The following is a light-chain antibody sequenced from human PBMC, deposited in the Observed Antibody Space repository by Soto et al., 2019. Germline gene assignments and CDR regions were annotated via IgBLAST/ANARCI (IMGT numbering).Light chain of an antibody. CDR3: QQYGSSPPT. Sequence: EIVLTQSPGTLSVSPGERATLSCRASQSVSSSYLAWYQQKPGQAPRLLIYGASSRDTGIPDRFSGSGSGTDFTLTISRLEPEDFAVYYCQQYGSSPPTFGQGTKVEIK. CDR1: QSVSSSY. CDR2: GAS. J-gene: IGKJ1*01. V-gene: IGKV3-20*01.